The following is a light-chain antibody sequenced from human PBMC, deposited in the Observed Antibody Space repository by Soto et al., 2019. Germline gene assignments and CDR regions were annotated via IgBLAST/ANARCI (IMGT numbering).Light chain of an antibody. CDR2: DAS. J-gene: IGKJ1*01. Sequence: EIVLTQSPATLSLSPGERATLSCRASQSVSSYLAWYQQKPGQAPRLLIYDASNRATGIPVRFSGSGSGTDSTLTISSLEPEDFAVYYCQQRSNWLRATFGQGTKVEIK. V-gene: IGKV3-11*01. CDR1: QSVSSY. CDR3: QQRSNWLRAT.